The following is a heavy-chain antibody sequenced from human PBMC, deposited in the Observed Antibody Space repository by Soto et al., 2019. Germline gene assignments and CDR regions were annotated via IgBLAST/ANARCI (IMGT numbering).Heavy chain of an antibody. Sequence: TEKGLEWVGRIKSKSDGGTTDYAAPVKGRFTISRDDSENTLYLQMNSLKTEDTAVYYGTTGRCYSAVDHRGNGYLVTFS. V-gene: IGHV3-15*01. J-gene: IGHJ4*01. CDR2: IKSKSDGGTT. D-gene: IGHD2-15*01. CDR3: TTGRCYSAVDH.